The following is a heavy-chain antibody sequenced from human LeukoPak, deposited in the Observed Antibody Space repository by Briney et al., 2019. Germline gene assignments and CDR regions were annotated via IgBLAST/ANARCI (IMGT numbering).Heavy chain of an antibody. CDR1: GFTFTTYG. J-gene: IGHJ5*02. Sequence: GGSLRLSCAASGFTFTTYGIHWVRQAPGKGLEWVTFITYDGTYKYYGDSVKGRFTISRDNSKNTLYLQMNTLRPDDTAMYYCAKAKSARTGWFDPWGQGTLVTVSS. D-gene: IGHD3-10*01. CDR2: ITYDGTYK. CDR3: AKAKSARTGWFDP. V-gene: IGHV3-30*02.